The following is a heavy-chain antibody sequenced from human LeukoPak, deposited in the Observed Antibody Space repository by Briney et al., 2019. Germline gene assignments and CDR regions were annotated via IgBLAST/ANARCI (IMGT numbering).Heavy chain of an antibody. CDR3: ARGLHTRYGSGSYYRPTRYYFDY. CDR1: GGSLSGYY. D-gene: IGHD3-10*01. CDR2: INHSGST. J-gene: IGHJ4*02. V-gene: IGHV4-34*01. Sequence: SETLSLTCAVYGGSLSGYYWSWIRQPPGKGLEWIGEINHSGSTNYNPSLKSRVTISVDTSKNQFSLKLSSVTAADTAVYYCARGLHTRYGSGSYYRPTRYYFDYWGQGTLVTVSS.